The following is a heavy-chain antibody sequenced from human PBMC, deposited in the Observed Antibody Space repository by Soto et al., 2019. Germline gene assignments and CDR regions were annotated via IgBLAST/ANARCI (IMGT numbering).Heavy chain of an antibody. CDR1: GYTFTSYD. CDR2: MNPNSGNT. CDR3: AGYCSGGSCYRKPYYYYGMDV. D-gene: IGHD2-15*01. J-gene: IGHJ6*02. V-gene: IGHV1-8*01. Sequence: GASVKVSCKASGYTFTSYDINWVRQATGQGLEWMGWMNPNSGNTGYAQKFQGRVTMTRNTSISTAYMELSSLRSEDTAVYYCAGYCSGGSCYRKPYYYYGMDVWGQGTTVTVSS.